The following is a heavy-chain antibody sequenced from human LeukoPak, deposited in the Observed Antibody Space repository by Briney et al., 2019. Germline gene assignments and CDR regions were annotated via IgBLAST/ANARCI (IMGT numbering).Heavy chain of an antibody. J-gene: IGHJ6*04. Sequence: GRSLRLFCAASGFTFTSYGMHWVRQAPGKGLEWVSTIWYDGSNKYYTDSVKGRFTISRDNSKNTLYLQMNSLRAEDTAVYYWARDSGSYYYYGMDVWGKGTTVTVSS. V-gene: IGHV3-33*01. CDR1: GFTFTSYG. CDR2: IWYDGSNK. CDR3: ARDSGSYYYYGMDV. D-gene: IGHD3-10*01.